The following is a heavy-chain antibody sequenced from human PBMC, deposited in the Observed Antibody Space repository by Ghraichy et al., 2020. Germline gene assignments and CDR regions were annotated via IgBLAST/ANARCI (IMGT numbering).Heavy chain of an antibody. CDR1: GFTVSSAY. CDR3: ARDTTVTQGGLDI. J-gene: IGHJ3*02. D-gene: IGHD4-17*01. V-gene: IGHV3-53*01. CDR2: IYIDGGT. Sequence: GESLRLSCAASGFTVSSAYMTWVRQAPGKGLEWVSVIYIDGGTYYTDSVKSRFTISRDSSRNTVYLQMNSLRAEDTAVYYCARDTTVTQGGLDIWGQGTMVTVSS.